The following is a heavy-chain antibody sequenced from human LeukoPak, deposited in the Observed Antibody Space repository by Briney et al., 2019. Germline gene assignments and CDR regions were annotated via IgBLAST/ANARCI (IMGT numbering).Heavy chain of an antibody. Sequence: SGTLSLICTVSTDSISSGNYYWGWVRQSPGQGLEWIGSIVSGGSTYHNPSLKSRVTMSIDTSNNQFSLRLSFVTAADTAIYYCVRDYGNFVRGNWGQGTLVTVSS. J-gene: IGHJ4*02. CDR2: IVSGGST. CDR1: TDSISSGNYY. D-gene: IGHD3-10*02. V-gene: IGHV4-39*02. CDR3: VRDYGNFVRGN.